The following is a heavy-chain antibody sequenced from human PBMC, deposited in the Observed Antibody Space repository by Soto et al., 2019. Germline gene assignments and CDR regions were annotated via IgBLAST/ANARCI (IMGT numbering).Heavy chain of an antibody. V-gene: IGHV3-15*07. CDR3: TTLSRRYSSGYYTPDVYYYYYGMDV. CDR1: GFTFSNAW. J-gene: IGHJ6*02. Sequence: GGSLRLSCAASGFTFSNAWMNWVRQAPGKGLEWVGRIKSKTDGGTTDYAAPVKGRFTISRDDSKNTLYLQMNSLKTEDTAVYYCTTLSRRYSSGYYTPDVYYYYYGMDVWGQGTTVTVSS. CDR2: IKSKTDGGTT. D-gene: IGHD3-22*01.